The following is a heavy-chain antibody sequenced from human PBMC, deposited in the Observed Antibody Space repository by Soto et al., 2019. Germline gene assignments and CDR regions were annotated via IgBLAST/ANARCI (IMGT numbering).Heavy chain of an antibody. D-gene: IGHD1-26*01. CDR3: ARVGVPGNWFEP. CDR1: GGSISSYY. V-gene: IGHV4-59*01. Sequence: PSETLSLTCTVSGGSISSYYWSWVRQPPGKGLEWIGYIFYSGSTKYNPSLKSRVTISEDTSKNQVSLKLNSVTAADAAIYYCARVGVPGNWFEPWGQGTLVTVSS. CDR2: IFYSGST. J-gene: IGHJ5*02.